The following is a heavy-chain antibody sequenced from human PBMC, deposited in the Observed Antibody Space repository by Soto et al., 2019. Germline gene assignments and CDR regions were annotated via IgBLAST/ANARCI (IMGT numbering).Heavy chain of an antibody. CDR3: AHRSGYCSGGSCPRWFDP. J-gene: IGHJ5*02. CDR2: IYWDDDK. Sequence: SGPTLVNPTQTLTLTCTFSGFSLSTTGVGVGWIRQPPGKALEWLALIYWDDDKRYSPSLKSRLTIMKDTSKNQVVLIMTNMDPLDTATYFCAHRSGYCSGGSCPRWFDPWGQGILVTVSS. CDR1: GFSLSTTGVG. D-gene: IGHD2-15*01. V-gene: IGHV2-5*02.